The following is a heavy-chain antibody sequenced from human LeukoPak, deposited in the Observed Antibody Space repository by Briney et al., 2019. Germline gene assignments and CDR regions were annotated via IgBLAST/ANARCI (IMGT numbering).Heavy chain of an antibody. V-gene: IGHV1-2*02. CDR2: INPNSGGT. J-gene: IGHJ6*03. D-gene: IGHD3-22*01. CDR3: ARVTYYYDSSGYYLGYMDV. Sequence: GASVKVSCKASGYTFTVYYMHWVRQAPGQGLEWMGWINPNSGGTNYAQKFQGRVTMTRDTSISTAYMELSRLRSDDTAVYYCARVTYYYDSSGYYLGYMDVWGKGTTVTISS. CDR1: GYTFTVYY.